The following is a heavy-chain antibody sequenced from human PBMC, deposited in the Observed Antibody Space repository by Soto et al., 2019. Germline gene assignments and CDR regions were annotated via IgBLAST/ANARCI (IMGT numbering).Heavy chain of an antibody. CDR1: GDSISNLDYF. CDR2: IYKSATT. CDR3: ARGRYCLTGRCFPNWFDS. D-gene: IGHD7-27*01. V-gene: IGHV4-30-4*01. Sequence: QVQLLESGPGLVKPSQTLSLTCSVSGDSISNLDYFWAWIRQPPGQALEYIGYIYKSATTYYNPSFGSRVAISVDTSKSQCSLNVTSVTAADTAVYFCARGRYCLTGRCFPNWFDSWGQGALVTVSS. J-gene: IGHJ5*01.